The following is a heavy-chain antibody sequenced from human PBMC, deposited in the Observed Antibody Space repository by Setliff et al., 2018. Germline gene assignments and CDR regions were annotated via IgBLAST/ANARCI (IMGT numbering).Heavy chain of an antibody. CDR1: GVSISSYY. CDR3: ARLSWNGLRYYGLDV. V-gene: IGHV4-59*01. Sequence: SETLSLTCNVSGVSISSYYWSWIRQPPGKGLECIGYIQKSGSANYNPSLMSRVTISVDTSRNQFSLKLRSVTAADTAVYYCARLSWNGLRYYGLDVWGQGTTVTV. D-gene: IGHD3-3*01. J-gene: IGHJ6*02. CDR2: IQKSGSA.